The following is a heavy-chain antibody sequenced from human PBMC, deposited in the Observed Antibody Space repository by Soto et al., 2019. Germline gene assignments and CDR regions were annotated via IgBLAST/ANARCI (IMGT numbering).Heavy chain of an antibody. D-gene: IGHD3-22*01. J-gene: IGHJ4*02. CDR1: GYTFTGFH. Sequence: SVKVSCKASGYTFTGFHIHWVRQAPGQGLEWMGWINPNGGGTNYADSVKGRFTISRDNSKDTVYLQMNSLRAEDTAVYYCAKDTYYYSSSGYYIFDSWGQGTLVTVSS. CDR3: AKDTYYYSSSGYYIFDS. CDR2: INPNGGGT. V-gene: IGHV1-2*02.